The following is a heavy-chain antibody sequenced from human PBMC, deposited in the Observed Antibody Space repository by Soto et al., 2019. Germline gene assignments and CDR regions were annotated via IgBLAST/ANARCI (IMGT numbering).Heavy chain of an antibody. D-gene: IGHD6-13*01. J-gene: IGHJ4*02. Sequence: SGPTLVNPAQTVTLTCSFWGFSLSTSGVGVGWIRQPPGKALEWLALIYWNDDKRCSPSLKSRLTITKDTSKNQVVLTMTNMDPVDTATYYCAHRTLRGAAAGSGFDYWGQGTLVTVSS. CDR2: IYWNDDK. CDR3: AHRTLRGAAAGSGFDY. CDR1: GFSLSTSGVG. V-gene: IGHV2-5*01.